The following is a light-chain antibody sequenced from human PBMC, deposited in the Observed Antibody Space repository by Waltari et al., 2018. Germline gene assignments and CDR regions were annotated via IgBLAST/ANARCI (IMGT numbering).Light chain of an antibody. CDR2: DAS. V-gene: IGKV3-11*01. Sequence: IVLPQSPATLSLSPGERATLSCRASQNIGSYLSWYHRKPRQPPRVLIYDASTRATGIPARFRGSGSGADFALTISSLGPDDFAVYYCQQRSNWPRTFGQGTKLEIK. CDR3: QQRSNWPRT. CDR1: QNIGSY. J-gene: IGKJ2*01.